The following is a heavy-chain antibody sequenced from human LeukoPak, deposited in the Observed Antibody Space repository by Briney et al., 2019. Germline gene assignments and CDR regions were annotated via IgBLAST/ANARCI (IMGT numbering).Heavy chain of an antibody. CDR3: ARASERGATTGVFDY. CDR2: IYTSGST. D-gene: IGHD1-26*01. CDR1: GGSISSYY. V-gene: IGHV4-4*07. J-gene: IGHJ4*02. Sequence: PSETLSLTCTVSGGSISSYYWSWIRQPAGKGLEWIGRIYTSGSTNYNSSLKSRVTMSVDTSKNQFSLKLSSVTAADTAVYYCARASERGATTGVFDYWGQGTLVTVSS.